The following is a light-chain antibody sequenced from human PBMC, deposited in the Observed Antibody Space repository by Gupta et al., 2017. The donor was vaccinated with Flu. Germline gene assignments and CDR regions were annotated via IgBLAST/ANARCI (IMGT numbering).Light chain of an antibody. Sequence: EIVLTQSPGTLSLSPGERATLSCRASQSVSSSYLAWYQQKPGQAPRLRIYGESSRATGSTDRFSGSGFGTDCTLTISRLEPEECAVYYCQQYGSAHGMSITFGQGTRLEIK. J-gene: IGKJ5*01. CDR1: QSVSSSY. CDR3: QQYGSAHGMSIT. CDR2: GES. V-gene: IGKV3-20*01.